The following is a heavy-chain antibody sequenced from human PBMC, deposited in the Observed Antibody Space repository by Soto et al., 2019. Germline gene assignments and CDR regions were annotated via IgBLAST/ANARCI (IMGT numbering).Heavy chain of an antibody. V-gene: IGHV3-15*07. J-gene: IGHJ4*02. Sequence: GGSLRLSCAASGFTFSNTGMNWVRQAPGTGLEWVGRIKSKTAGGTIDYAAPVKGRFTISRDDSKNPLYLQMNSLKTEDTAVYYCTTWDTAADWGQGALVTVSS. CDR2: IKSKTAGGTI. CDR1: GFTFSNTG. D-gene: IGHD6-25*01. CDR3: TTWDTAAD.